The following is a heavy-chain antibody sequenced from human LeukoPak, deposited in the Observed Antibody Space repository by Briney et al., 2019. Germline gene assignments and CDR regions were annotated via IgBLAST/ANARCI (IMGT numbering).Heavy chain of an antibody. J-gene: IGHJ4*02. CDR3: ARGVYYDFWSGYGFDY. V-gene: IGHV1-18*01. CDR2: INAYNGNA. CDR1: GYTFTSYG. Sequence: ASVKVSCKASGYTFTSYGISWVRQAPGQGLEWMGWINAYNGNANYAQKLQGRVTMTTDTSTSTAYMELRSLRSDDTAVYYCARGVYYDFWSGYGFDYWGQGTLVTVSS. D-gene: IGHD3-3*01.